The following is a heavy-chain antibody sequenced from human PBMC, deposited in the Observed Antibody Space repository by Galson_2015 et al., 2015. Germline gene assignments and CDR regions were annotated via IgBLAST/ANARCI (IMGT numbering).Heavy chain of an antibody. Sequence: SLRLSCAASGFTFSSYAMHWVRQAPGKGLEWVAVISYDGSNKYHSDSVKGRFTISRDNSKNTLYLQMNSLRAGDTAVYYCARDGVLRFLEWGMDVWGKGTTVTVSS. J-gene: IGHJ6*04. CDR1: GFTFSSYA. CDR2: ISYDGSNK. D-gene: IGHD3-3*01. V-gene: IGHV3-30*01. CDR3: ARDGVLRFLEWGMDV.